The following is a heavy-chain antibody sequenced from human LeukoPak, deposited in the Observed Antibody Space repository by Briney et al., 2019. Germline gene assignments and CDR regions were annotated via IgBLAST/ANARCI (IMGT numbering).Heavy chain of an antibody. V-gene: IGHV3-30-3*01. J-gene: IGHJ6*02. CDR1: GFTFSSYA. CDR3: ASLSGWYYYYGMDV. D-gene: IGHD6-19*01. CDR2: ISYDGSNK. Sequence: PGGSPRLSCAASGFTFSSYAMHWVRQAPGKGLEWVAVISYDGSNKYYADSVKGRFTISRDNSKNTLYLQMNSLRAEDTAVYYCASLSGWYYYYGMDVWGQGTTVTVSS.